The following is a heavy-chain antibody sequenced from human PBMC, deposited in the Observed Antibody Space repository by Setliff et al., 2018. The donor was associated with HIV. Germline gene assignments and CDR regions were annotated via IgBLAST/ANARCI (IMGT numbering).Heavy chain of an antibody. V-gene: IGHV4-61*01. CDR1: VGSISSGSYY. CDR3: ARQGGYNSPLMV. J-gene: IGHJ4*02. D-gene: IGHD3-10*01. Sequence: PSETLSLTCTVSVGSISSGSYYWNWIRQSPGKGLEWIGYIFDSGTTKYNPSVTSRVTISVDASKNQFFLQLISVTAADTAVYYCARQGGYNSPLMVWGQGKLVTVSS. CDR2: IFDSGTT.